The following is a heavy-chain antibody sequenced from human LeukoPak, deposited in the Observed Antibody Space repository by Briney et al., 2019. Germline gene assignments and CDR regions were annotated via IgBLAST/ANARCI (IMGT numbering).Heavy chain of an antibody. CDR2: IIPIFGTA. D-gene: IGHD1-1*01. CDR3: ARANWNDGDYNWFDP. J-gene: IGHJ5*02. Sequence: SVKVSCKASGGTFSSYAISWVRQAPGQGLERMGGIIPIFGTANYAQKFQGRVTITTDESTSTAYMELSSLRSEDTAVYYCARANWNDGDYNWFDPWGQGTLVTVSS. V-gene: IGHV1-69*05. CDR1: GGTFSSYA.